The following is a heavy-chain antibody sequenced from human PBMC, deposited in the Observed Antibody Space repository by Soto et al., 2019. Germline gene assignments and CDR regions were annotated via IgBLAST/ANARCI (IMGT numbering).Heavy chain of an antibody. J-gene: IGHJ4*02. D-gene: IGHD2-2*01. CDR1: GYTFTTYG. V-gene: IGHV1-18*01. Sequence: ASVKVSCKASGYTFTTYGISWVRQAPGQGLEWMGWISAYNGNTNYAQKLQGRVTMTTDTSTSTAYMELRSLRSEDTAVYYCATELGYCISTSCYPEYFDYWGQGTLVTVSS. CDR3: ATELGYCISTSCYPEYFDY. CDR2: ISAYNGNT.